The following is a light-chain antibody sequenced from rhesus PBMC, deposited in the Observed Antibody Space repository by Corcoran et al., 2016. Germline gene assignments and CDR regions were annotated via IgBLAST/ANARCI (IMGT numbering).Light chain of an antibody. CDR2: EGS. Sequence: DIVMTQTPLSLPVTPGEPAAISCRSSQSLLDSEDGNTYLDWYLQKPGQSPQLLIYEGSNRASGVPDRFSGRGSDTDFTLQISRVEAEDVGVYYCMQGIEFPWTFGQGTKVEIK. CDR3: MQGIEFPWT. J-gene: IGKJ1*01. CDR1: QSLLDSEDGNTY. V-gene: IGKV2-104*02.